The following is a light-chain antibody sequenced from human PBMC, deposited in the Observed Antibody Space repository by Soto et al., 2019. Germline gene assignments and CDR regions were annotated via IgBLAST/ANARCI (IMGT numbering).Light chain of an antibody. CDR3: QQYNNWPPYT. CDR1: QSVSSN. J-gene: IGKJ2*01. CDR2: GAS. Sequence: EIVMTQSPATLSVSPGERATLSCRASQSVSSNLALYQQKPGQAPRLLIYGASTRATGIPARFSGSGSGTEFTLTISSLQSEDVAVYYCQQYNNWPPYTFGQGTKLEIK. V-gene: IGKV3-15*01.